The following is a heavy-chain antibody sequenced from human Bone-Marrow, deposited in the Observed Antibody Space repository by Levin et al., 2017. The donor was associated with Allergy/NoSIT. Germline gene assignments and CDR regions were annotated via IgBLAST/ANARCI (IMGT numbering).Heavy chain of an antibody. D-gene: IGHD2-2*01. Sequence: GGSLRLSCAASGFTFSSFWMYWVRQAPGKGLVWLSHINGEESSTSYAESVKGRFTISRDNAKKTLFLQMNSLRAEDTAVYYCVRDGLGPVGPRGDVWGEGTTVTVSS. V-gene: IGHV3-74*01. CDR1: GFTFSSFW. CDR2: INGEESST. J-gene: IGHJ6*04. CDR3: VRDGLGPVGPRGDV.